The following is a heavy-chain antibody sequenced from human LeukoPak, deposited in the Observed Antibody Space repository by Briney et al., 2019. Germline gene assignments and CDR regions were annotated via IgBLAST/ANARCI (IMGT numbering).Heavy chain of an antibody. CDR2: ISSSGSTI. J-gene: IGHJ1*01. CDR3: AKDRARYCSGGSCYNFQH. V-gene: IGHV3-48*03. D-gene: IGHD2-15*01. Sequence: TGGSLRLSCAASGFTFSSYEMNWVRQAPGKGLEWVSYISSSGSTIYYADSVKGRFTISRDNSKNTLYLQMNSLRAEDTAVYYCAKDRARYCSGGSCYNFQHWGQGTLVTVSS. CDR1: GFTFSSYE.